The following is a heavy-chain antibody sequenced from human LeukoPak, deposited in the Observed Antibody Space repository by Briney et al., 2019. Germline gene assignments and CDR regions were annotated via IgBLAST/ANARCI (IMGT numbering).Heavy chain of an antibody. D-gene: IGHD3-3*01. CDR3: AKGRFFTADASFFDF. V-gene: IGHV3-23*01. Sequence: GGSLRLSCAVSGFTFSSYAMSWVRQAPGKGLEWVSAISGSGYSTYYADSVKGRFTISRDNSKNTLYLQMNSLRAEDTAVYYCAKGRFFTADASFFDFWGQGTLVTVSS. CDR2: ISGSGYST. CDR1: GFTFSSYA. J-gene: IGHJ4*02.